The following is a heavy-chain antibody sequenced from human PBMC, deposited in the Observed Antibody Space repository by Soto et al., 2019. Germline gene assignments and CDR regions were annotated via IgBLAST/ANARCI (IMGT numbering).Heavy chain of an antibody. J-gene: IGHJ4*01. D-gene: IGHD6-19*01. Sequence: PSETLSLTCTVSGYSISSGCYWAWVRQTPGKGPEWIASIYHGGTTFYNPSLKSRITISVDTSNNQFSLKLTYVTAADTAVYYCARVHVMVVAGSTFDYWGHGTLVTVSS. CDR2: IYHGGTT. CDR3: ARVHVMVVAGSTFDY. V-gene: IGHV4-38-2*02. CDR1: GYSISSGCY.